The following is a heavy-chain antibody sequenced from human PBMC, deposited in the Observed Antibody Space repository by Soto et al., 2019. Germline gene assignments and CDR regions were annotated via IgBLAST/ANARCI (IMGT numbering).Heavy chain of an antibody. CDR2: INHSGST. D-gene: IGHD6-19*01. Sequence: SETLSLTCTVYGGSFSGYYWSWIRQPPGKGLEWIGEINHSGSTNYNPSLKSRVTISVDTSKNQFSLKLSSVTAADTAVYYCARGTPNNILRYSSGRSPDYWGQGTLVTVSS. V-gene: IGHV4-34*01. J-gene: IGHJ4*02. CDR1: GGSFSGYY. CDR3: ARGTPNNILRYSSGRSPDY.